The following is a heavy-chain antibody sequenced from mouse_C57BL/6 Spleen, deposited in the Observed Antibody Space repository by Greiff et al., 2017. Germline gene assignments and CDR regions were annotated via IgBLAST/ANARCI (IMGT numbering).Heavy chain of an antibody. J-gene: IGHJ4*01. CDR1: GFSFNTYA. CDR2: IRSKRNNYAT. Sequence: EVMLVESGGGLVQPKGSLKLSCAASGFSFNTYAMNWVRQAPGKGLEWVARIRSKRNNYATYYADSVKGRFTISRDDSESMLYLHMNNVQSKDTSMYYWVRQASNYYDAMDYWGQGTSVTVSS. CDR3: VRQASNYYDAMDY. D-gene: IGHD2-5*01. V-gene: IGHV10-1*01.